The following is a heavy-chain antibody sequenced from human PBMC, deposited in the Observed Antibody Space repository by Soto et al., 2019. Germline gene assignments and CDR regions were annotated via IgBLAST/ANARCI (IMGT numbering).Heavy chain of an antibody. CDR3: ARANWYSEY. CDR2: IYYTGNT. Sequence: QVHLQESGPGLVKPSETLSLTCTVSGLSITNNYWSWIRQPPGKGLEWIGYIYYTGNTNYDPSLKSRVTMSVDTSKNQFSLILASLTAADTAIYYCARANWYSEYWGQGTLVIVSS. V-gene: IGHV4-59*13. CDR1: GLSITNNY. J-gene: IGHJ4*02. D-gene: IGHD1-1*01.